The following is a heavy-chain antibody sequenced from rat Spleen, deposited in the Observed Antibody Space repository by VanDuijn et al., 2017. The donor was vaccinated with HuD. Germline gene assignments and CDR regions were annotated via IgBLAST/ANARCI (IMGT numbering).Heavy chain of an antibody. D-gene: IGHD1-12*02. V-gene: IGHV5S13*01. CDR3: ATSPDYYDGTYYYEYYVMDA. J-gene: IGHJ4*01. CDR2: ITNTGGTT. CDR1: DFTFSDYG. Sequence: EVQVVESGGGLVQPGRSLRLSCVVSDFTFSDYGMAWVRQTPTKGLEWVASITNTGGTTYYPDSVKGRFTISRDNAKSTLYLQMDSLRSEDTATYYCATSPDYYDGTYYYEYYVMDAWGQGASVTVSS.